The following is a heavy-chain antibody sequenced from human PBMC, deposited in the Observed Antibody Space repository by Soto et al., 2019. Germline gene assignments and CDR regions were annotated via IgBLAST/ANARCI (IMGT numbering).Heavy chain of an antibody. CDR3: AAPMVRGVRFGPVFGMDV. V-gene: IGHV4-31*03. CDR1: GGSISSGGYY. Sequence: QVQLQESGPGLVKPSQTLSLTCTVSGGSISSGGYYWSWIRQHPGKGLEWIGYIYYSGSTYYNPSLKRRVTISVDTSKNQFSLKLSSVTAADTAVYYCAAPMVRGVRFGPVFGMDVWGQGTTVTVSS. D-gene: IGHD3-10*01. CDR2: IYYSGST. J-gene: IGHJ6*02.